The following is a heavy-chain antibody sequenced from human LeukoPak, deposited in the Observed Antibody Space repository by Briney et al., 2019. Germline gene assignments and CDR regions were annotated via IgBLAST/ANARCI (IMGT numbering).Heavy chain of an antibody. D-gene: IGHD2-15*01. CDR1: GFTFSSYA. CDR3: AKHSGGSCYSAFDY. V-gene: IGHV3-23*01. J-gene: IGHJ4*02. CDR2: ISGSGGST. Sequence: GGSLRLSCAASGFTFSSYAMSWVRQAPGKGLAWVSAISGSGGSTYYADSEKGRFTIYRDNSKNTLYLQMNSLRAEDTAVYYCAKHSGGSCYSAFDYWGQGTLVTVSS.